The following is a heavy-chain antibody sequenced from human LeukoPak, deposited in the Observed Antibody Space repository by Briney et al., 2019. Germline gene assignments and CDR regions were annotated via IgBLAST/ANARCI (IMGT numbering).Heavy chain of an antibody. V-gene: IGHV3-23*01. Sequence: GGSLRLSCAASGFTFSSYAMSWVRQAPGKGLEWVSAISGSGGSTYYADSVKGRFTISRDNSKNTLYLQMNSPRAEDTAVYYCAKDPRGSGSYGSFDYWGQGTLVTVSS. CDR1: GFTFSSYA. D-gene: IGHD1-26*01. CDR3: AKDPRGSGSYGSFDY. CDR2: ISGSGGST. J-gene: IGHJ4*02.